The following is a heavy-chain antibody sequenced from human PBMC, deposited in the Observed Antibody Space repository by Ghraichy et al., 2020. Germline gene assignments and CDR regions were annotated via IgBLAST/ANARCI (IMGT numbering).Heavy chain of an antibody. J-gene: IGHJ4*02. CDR2: ISGSGFTT. Sequence: GGSLRLSCAASGFTFRSYAMSWVRQAPGKGLEWVAVISGSGFTTDYADSVKGRFTISRDNSEDSLFLQMNSLRAEDTAVYYCAKAEGATGRSPRSYWGQGTLVTVSS. V-gene: IGHV3-23*01. CDR1: GFTFRSYA. CDR3: AKAEGATGRSPRSY. D-gene: IGHD1-1*01.